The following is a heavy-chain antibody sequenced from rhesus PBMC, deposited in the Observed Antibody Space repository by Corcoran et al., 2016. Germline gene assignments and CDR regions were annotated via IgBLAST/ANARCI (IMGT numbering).Heavy chain of an antibody. CDR1: GFTLSSYW. CDR2: ISSDGTGT. J-gene: IGHJ4*01. D-gene: IGHD1-7*02. CDR3: AREGTGTYFDY. V-gene: IGHV3-119*01. Sequence: EVQLVESGGGLVQPGGSLRLSCAASGFTLSSYWMYWVRQVPGKGLGWVLRISSDGTGTSYAESVKGRFTISRENAKNSLYMQMNSLRAEDTAVYYCAREGTGTYFDYWGQGVLVTVSS.